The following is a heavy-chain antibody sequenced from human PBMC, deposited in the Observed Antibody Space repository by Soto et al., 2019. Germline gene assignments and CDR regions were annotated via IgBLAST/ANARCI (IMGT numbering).Heavy chain of an antibody. CDR1: GFTFSSYN. J-gene: IGHJ6*03. CDR2: LSSSSTYI. CDR3: AGWGINYGDYRSMDV. Sequence: EVQLVESGGGLVKPGGSLRLSCAASGFTFSSYNMNWVRQAPGKGLEWVSSLSSSSTYIYYADSVKGRFTISRDNAKNSVYLQMNRLRAEDTAVYYCAGWGINYGDYRSMDVWGKGTTVTVSS. V-gene: IGHV3-21*01. D-gene: IGHD4-17*01.